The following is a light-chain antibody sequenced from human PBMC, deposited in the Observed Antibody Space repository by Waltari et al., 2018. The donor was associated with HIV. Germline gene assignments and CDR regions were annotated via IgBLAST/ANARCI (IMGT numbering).Light chain of an antibody. CDR2: LGS. Sequence: VMTQSPLSLPVTAGEPASISCRSSQSLLHSSGYNYLDWYFQKPGQSPQLLIYLGSNRASGVPDRFSGSGSGTNFTLKIRRVDTENVGIYYCMQALQTPLTFGGGTKVEI. V-gene: IGKV2-28*01. CDR1: QSLLHSSGYNY. J-gene: IGKJ4*01. CDR3: MQALQTPLT.